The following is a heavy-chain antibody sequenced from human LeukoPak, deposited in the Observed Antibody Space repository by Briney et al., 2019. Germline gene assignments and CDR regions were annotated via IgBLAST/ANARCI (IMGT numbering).Heavy chain of an antibody. CDR2: IYYSGST. CDR1: GGSISSHY. J-gene: IGHJ6*03. D-gene: IGHD3-10*01. V-gene: IGHV4-59*11. CDR3: ARDRAMVRGVSPNYYYYMDV. Sequence: SETLSPTCTVSGGSISSHYWSWIRQPPGKGLEWIGYIYYSGSTNYNPSLKSRVTISVDTSKNQFSLKLSSVTAADTAVYYCARDRAMVRGVSPNYYYYMDVWGKGTTVTVSS.